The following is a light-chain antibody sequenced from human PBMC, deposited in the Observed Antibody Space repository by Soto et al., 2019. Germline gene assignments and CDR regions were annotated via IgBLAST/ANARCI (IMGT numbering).Light chain of an antibody. Sequence: IVLTQSRCTLSFCPGPGCTLSFRSRPYVSVSYLAWYQQKPGQAPRLLIYDASNRATGIPARLSGSGYGTDFTLTISSIEHEDFAVYYCQQRSNWPRWTFGQGTKVDIK. CDR3: QQRSNWPRWT. J-gene: IGKJ1*01. V-gene: IGKV3-11*01. CDR2: DAS. CDR1: PYVSVSY.